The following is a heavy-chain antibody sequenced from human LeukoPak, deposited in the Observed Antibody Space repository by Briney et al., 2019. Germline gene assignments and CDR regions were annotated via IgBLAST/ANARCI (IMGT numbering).Heavy chain of an antibody. CDR3: AKGRRASDCSSTSCFLAFFDY. Sequence: KPGGSLRLSCAASGFTFSSYGMHWVRQAPGKGLEWVAVISYDGSNKYYADSVKGRFTISRDNSKNTLYLQMNSLRAEDTAVYYCAKGRRASDCSSTSCFLAFFDYWGQGTLVTVSS. CDR1: GFTFSSYG. CDR2: ISYDGSNK. J-gene: IGHJ4*02. D-gene: IGHD2-2*01. V-gene: IGHV3-30*18.